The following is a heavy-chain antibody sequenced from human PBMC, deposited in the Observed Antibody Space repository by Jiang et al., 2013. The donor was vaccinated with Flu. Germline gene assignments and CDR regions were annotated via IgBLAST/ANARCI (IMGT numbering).Heavy chain of an antibody. CDR2: TYCRSKWYN. J-gene: IGHJ5*02. CDR3: ARDLVGRELLPWFDP. CDR1: SSNSAA. Sequence: SSNSAAWNWIRQSPSRGLEWLGRTYCRSKWYNDYAVSVKSRITINPDTSKNQFSLQLNSVTPEDTAVYYCARDLVGRELLPWFDPWGQGTLVTVSS. V-gene: IGHV6-1*01. D-gene: IGHD1-26*01.